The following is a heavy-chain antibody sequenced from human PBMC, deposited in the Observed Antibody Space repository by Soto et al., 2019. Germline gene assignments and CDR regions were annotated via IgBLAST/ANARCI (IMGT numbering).Heavy chain of an antibody. CDR3: ASPLAGIDPPDLFNF. Sequence: PGESLKISCKGSGYSFTSYWIGWVRQMPGKGLEWMGIIYPGDSGTRYSPSFQGHVTISADKSISTAYLQWSSLKASDTAMYYCASPLAGIDPPDLFNFWAQGTLDPASS. D-gene: IGHD1-26*01. CDR1: GYSFTSYW. J-gene: IGHJ4*01. V-gene: IGHV5-51*01. CDR2: IYPGDSGT.